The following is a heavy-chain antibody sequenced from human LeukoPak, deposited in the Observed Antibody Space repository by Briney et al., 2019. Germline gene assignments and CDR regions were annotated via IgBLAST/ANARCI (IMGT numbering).Heavy chain of an antibody. V-gene: IGHV3-30*18. CDR2: ISYDGSNK. D-gene: IGHD4-17*01. CDR3: AKDADYGDYEGYFDY. CDR1: GFTFSSYA. J-gene: IGHJ4*02. Sequence: GGSLRPSCAASGFTFSSYAMSWVRQAPGKGLEWVAVISYDGSNKYYADSVKGRFTISRDNSKNTLYLQMNSLRAEDTAVYYCAKDADYGDYEGYFDYWGQGTLVTVSS.